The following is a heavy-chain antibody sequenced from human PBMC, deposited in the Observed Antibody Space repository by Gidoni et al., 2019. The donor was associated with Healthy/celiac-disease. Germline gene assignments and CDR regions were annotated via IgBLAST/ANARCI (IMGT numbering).Heavy chain of an antibody. D-gene: IGHD2-2*01. J-gene: IGHJ6*03. Sequence: QVQLVQSGAEVKKPGASVTVSCKASGYPFTGYYMPWVRQAPGQGLEWMGWINPNSGGTNYAQKFQGRVTMTRDTSISTAYMELSRLRSDDTAVYYCARSCSSTSCYRYYYYYMDVWGKGTTVTVSS. CDR1: GYPFTGYY. V-gene: IGHV1-2*02. CDR2: INPNSGGT. CDR3: ARSCSSTSCYRYYYYYMDV.